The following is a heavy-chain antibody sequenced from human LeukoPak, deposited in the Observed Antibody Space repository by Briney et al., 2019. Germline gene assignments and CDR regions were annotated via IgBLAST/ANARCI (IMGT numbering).Heavy chain of an antibody. J-gene: IGHJ6*02. V-gene: IGHV3-30-3*01. CDR2: ISYDGSNK. D-gene: IGHD2-2*02. Sequence: PGGSLRLSCAASGFTFSSYAMHWVRQAPGKGLEWVAVISYDGSNKYYADSVKGRFTISRDNSKNTLYLQMNSLRAEDTAVYYCATGGVVVPVAIQGKYYYYGMDVWGQGTTVTVSS. CDR1: GFTFSSYA. CDR3: ATGGVVVPVAIQGKYYYYGMDV.